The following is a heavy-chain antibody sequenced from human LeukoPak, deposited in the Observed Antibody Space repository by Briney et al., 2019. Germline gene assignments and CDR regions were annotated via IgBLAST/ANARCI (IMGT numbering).Heavy chain of an antibody. J-gene: IGHJ4*02. CDR3: ARGEGVPPDY. D-gene: IGHD1-1*01. CDR2: IYHSGST. V-gene: IGHV4-30-2*01. CDR1: GGSISSGGYS. Sequence: SETLSLTCAVSGGSISSGGYSWSWTRQPPGKGLEWIGYIYHSGSTYYNPSLKSRVTISVDRSKNQFSLKLSSVTAADTAVYYCARGEGVPPDYWGQGTLVTVSS.